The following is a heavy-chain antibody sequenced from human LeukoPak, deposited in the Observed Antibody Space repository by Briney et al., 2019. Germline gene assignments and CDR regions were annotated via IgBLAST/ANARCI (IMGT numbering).Heavy chain of an antibody. J-gene: IGHJ4*02. CDR2: IRYDGSNK. CDR3: ARLSYGSGRFDY. V-gene: IGHV3-30*02. CDR1: GFTFSSYG. D-gene: IGHD3-10*01. Sequence: GGSLRLSCAASGFTFSSYGMHWVRQAPGKGLEWVAFIRYDGSNKYYADSVKGRFTISRDNAKNSLYLQMNSLRAEDTAVYYCARLSYGSGRFDYWGQGTLVTVSS.